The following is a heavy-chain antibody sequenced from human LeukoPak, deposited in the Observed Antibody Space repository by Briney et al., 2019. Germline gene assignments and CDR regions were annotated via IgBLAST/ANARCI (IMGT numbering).Heavy chain of an antibody. CDR1: GFTFSSYS. CDR2: ISSSSSTI. J-gene: IGHJ6*02. D-gene: IGHD3-22*01. CDR3: ARVQSYESSDYDYYYYGMDV. V-gene: IGHV3-48*01. Sequence: PGGSLRLSCAASGFTFSSYSMNWVRQAPGKGLEWVSYISSSSSTIYYADSVKGRFTISRDNAKNSLYLQMNSLRAEDTAVYYCARVQSYESSDYDYYYYGMDVWGQGTTVTVSS.